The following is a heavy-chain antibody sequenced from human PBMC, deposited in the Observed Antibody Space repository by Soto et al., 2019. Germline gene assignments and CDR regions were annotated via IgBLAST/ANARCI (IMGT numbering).Heavy chain of an antibody. J-gene: IGHJ3*02. V-gene: IGHV4-34*01. CDR2: SNHGGRT. Sequence: QVQLQQCRVELLKPSEALSLTCAVYGGSVSGYYWSWIRQPTGKGLERIGESNHGGRTNYNPSLKSRVTISVDTSKNQFYLKLSSVTAADTAVYYCARASPSSNDAFDIWGQGTMVTVSS. D-gene: IGHD6-19*01. CDR1: GGSVSGYY. CDR3: ARASPSSNDAFDI.